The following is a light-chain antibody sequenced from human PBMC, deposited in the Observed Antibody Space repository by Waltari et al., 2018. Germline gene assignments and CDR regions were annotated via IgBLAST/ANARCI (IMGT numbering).Light chain of an antibody. V-gene: IGLV2-8*01. CDR2: EIS. CDR3: SSYAATHNWV. CDR1: SSAVGGSNF. Sequence: QSALTQPPSASGSPGQSVTIACTGTSSAVGGSNFFSWYQQYPGTAPKLIIYEISKRPSGLPDRFSGSKSGNTASLTVSGLQPEDEAEYFCSSYAATHNWVFGGGTKLTV. J-gene: IGLJ3*02.